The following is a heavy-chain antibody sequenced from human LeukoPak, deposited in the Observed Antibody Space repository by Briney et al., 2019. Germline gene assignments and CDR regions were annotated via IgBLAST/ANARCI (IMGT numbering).Heavy chain of an antibody. V-gene: IGHV4-59*01. D-gene: IGHD4-17*01. CDR2: IYYSGST. CDR3: ASLNYGDYEFDY. Sequence: SETLSLTCTVSGGSISSYYWRWIRQPPGKGLEWIGYIYYSGSTNYNPSLKSRVTISVDTSKNQFSLKLSSVTAADTAVYYCASLNYGDYEFDYWGQGTLVTVSS. J-gene: IGHJ4*02. CDR1: GGSISSYY.